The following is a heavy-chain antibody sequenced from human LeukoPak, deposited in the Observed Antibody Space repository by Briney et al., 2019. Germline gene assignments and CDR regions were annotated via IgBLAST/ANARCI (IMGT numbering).Heavy chain of an antibody. J-gene: IGHJ3*02. CDR3: ARHPVVVAATPDAFDI. CDR2: IFPADSDT. CDR1: GNSFSSYW. V-gene: IGHV5-51*01. Sequence: GESLKISCKGSGNSFSSYWVAWVRQMPGKGLEWMGIIFPADSDTRYSPSFQGQVTISVDKSINTAYLQWSSLKASDTAMYYCARHPVVVAATPDAFDIWGQGTMVTVSS. D-gene: IGHD2-15*01.